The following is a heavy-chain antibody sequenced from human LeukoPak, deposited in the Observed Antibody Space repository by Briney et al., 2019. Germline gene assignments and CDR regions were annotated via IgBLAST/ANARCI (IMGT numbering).Heavy chain of an antibody. Sequence: PGGSLRLSCAASGFTFSDYWIVWVRQVPGKGLVWVSHIDSDGGSTTYADSVKGRFTISRDNAKNTLYLQVDSLRAEDTAVYYCARGPRAFDIWGQGTMVTVSS. J-gene: IGHJ3*02. V-gene: IGHV3-74*01. CDR1: GFTFSDYW. CDR2: IDSDGGST. CDR3: ARGPRAFDI.